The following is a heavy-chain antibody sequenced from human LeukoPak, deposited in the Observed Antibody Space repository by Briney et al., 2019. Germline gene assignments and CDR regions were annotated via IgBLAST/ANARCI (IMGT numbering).Heavy chain of an antibody. V-gene: IGHV1-69*13. CDR1: GYTFTSYY. CDR3: ARERITMVRGVIEVRWFDP. CDR2: IIPIFGTA. D-gene: IGHD3-10*01. J-gene: IGHJ5*02. Sequence: ASVKVSCKASGYTFTSYYMHWVRQAPGQGLEWMGGIIPIFGTANYAQKFQGRVTITADESTSTAYMELSSLRSEDTAVYYCARERITMVRGVIEVRWFDPWGQGTLVTVSS.